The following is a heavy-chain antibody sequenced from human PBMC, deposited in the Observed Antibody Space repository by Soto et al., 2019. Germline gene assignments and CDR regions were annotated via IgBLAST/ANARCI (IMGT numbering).Heavy chain of an antibody. CDR1: GFSVRGYS. Sequence: PGGSLRLSCEASGFSVRGYSMNWVRQSPGKGLEWLAYISSSSSTIYYADSVKGRFTISRDNAKNSLYLQMNSLRAEDTAVYYCASLIVGGDYWGQGTLVTVSS. J-gene: IGHJ4*02. D-gene: IGHD1-26*01. CDR2: ISSSSSTI. V-gene: IGHV3-48*01. CDR3: ASLIVGGDY.